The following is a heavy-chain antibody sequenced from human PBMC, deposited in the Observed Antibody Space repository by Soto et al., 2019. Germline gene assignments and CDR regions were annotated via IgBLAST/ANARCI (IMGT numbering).Heavy chain of an antibody. CDR3: ARHDGSSYGMDV. D-gene: IGHD6-13*01. Sequence: PSETLSLTCTVSGGSISSSSYYWGWIRQPPGKGLEWIGSIYYSGSTYYNPSLKSRVTISVDTSKNQFSLKLSSVTAAGTAVYYCARHDGSSYGMDVWGQGTTVTVSS. CDR1: GGSISSSSYY. J-gene: IGHJ6*02. V-gene: IGHV4-39*01. CDR2: IYYSGST.